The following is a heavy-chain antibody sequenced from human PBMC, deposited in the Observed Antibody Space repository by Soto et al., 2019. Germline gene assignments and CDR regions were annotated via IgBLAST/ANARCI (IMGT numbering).Heavy chain of an antibody. CDR3: ARDGVGVVPAARRFDH. D-gene: IGHD2-2*01. CDR2: IWYDGSHQ. V-gene: IGHV3-30*04. Sequence: QVQLVESGGGVVQPGRSLRLSCAASGFTFSSYAMHWVRQAPGTELEWVSAIWYDGSHQYYAESVKGRFTISRDNSKNTLYLQMNSLTSEDTAVYYCARDGVGVVPAARRFDHWGQGALVTVST. CDR1: GFTFSSYA. J-gene: IGHJ5*02.